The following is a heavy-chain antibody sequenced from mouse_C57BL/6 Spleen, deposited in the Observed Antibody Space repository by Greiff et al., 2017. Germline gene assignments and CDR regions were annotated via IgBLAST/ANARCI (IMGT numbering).Heavy chain of an antibody. J-gene: IGHJ4*01. D-gene: IGHD3-2*02. V-gene: IGHV1-82*01. Sequence: VQLQQSGPELVKPGASVKISCKASGYAFSSSWMNWVKQRPGQGLEWIGRIYPGAGDTNYNRKFKGKATLTADKSSSTAYMQLSSLTSEDSAVYFCARGGSGYVDYAMDYWGQGTSVTVSS. CDR1: GYAFSSSW. CDR3: ARGGSGYVDYAMDY. CDR2: IYPGAGDT.